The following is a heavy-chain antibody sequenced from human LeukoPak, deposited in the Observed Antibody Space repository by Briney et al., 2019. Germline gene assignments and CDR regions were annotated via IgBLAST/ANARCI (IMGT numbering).Heavy chain of an antibody. D-gene: IGHD6-25*01. J-gene: IGHJ4*02. CDR1: GFTFSSYG. Sequence: GGSLRLSCAASGFTFSSYGMHWVRQAPGKGLEWVAVIWYDGSNKYYADSVKGRFTISRDNSKNTLYLQMNSLRAEDTAAYYCARESPSGSFDYWGQGTLVTVSS. CDR2: IWYDGSNK. CDR3: ARESPSGSFDY. V-gene: IGHV3-33*01.